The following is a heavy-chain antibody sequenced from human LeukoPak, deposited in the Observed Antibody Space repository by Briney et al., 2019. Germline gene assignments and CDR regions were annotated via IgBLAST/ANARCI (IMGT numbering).Heavy chain of an antibody. CDR1: GGSISSSSAY. J-gene: IGHJ4*02. CDR2: IYYSKNT. CDR3: VSPRGFSYGYFDY. D-gene: IGHD5-18*01. Sequence: SQTLSLTCTVSGGSISSSSAYWGWLRQPPGKGLEWIGSIYYSKNTYYNPSLKSRVTISADTSKNQFSLTLGSVSATDTAVYYCVSPRGFSYGYFDYWGQGTLVTVSS. V-gene: IGHV4-39*01.